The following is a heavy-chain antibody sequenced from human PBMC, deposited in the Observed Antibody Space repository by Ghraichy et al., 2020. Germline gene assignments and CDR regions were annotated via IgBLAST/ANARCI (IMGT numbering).Heavy chain of an antibody. CDR1: GLTFRSHW. CDR2: INSDGSST. J-gene: IGHJ6*02. V-gene: IGHV3-74*01. CDR3: TRESWGVRGSNGMDV. Sequence: LSLTCAASGLTFRSHWMHWVRQAPGKGLVWVSRINSDGSSTTYADSVKGRFTISRDNAKSMVYLQMNSLRAEDTSVYFCTRESWGVRGSNGMDVWGQGTTVTVSS. D-gene: IGHD3-10*01.